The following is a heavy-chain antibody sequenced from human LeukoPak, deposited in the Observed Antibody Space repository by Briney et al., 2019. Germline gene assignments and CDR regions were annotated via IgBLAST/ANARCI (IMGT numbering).Heavy chain of an antibody. Sequence: PGGSLRLSCAASGFTFSTYAMHWVRRAPGKGLEWVAVISYDGTNKYYADSMKGRFTISRDNSKNTLYLQMNSLRAEDTAVYYCARALDEGARFDYWGQGTLVTVSS. CDR1: GFTFSTYA. J-gene: IGHJ4*02. V-gene: IGHV3-30-3*01. CDR2: ISYDGTNK. CDR3: ARALDEGARFDY.